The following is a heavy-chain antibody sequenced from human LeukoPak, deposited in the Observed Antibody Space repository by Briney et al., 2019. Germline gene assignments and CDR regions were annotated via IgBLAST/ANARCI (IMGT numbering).Heavy chain of an antibody. D-gene: IGHD1-26*01. V-gene: IGHV1-8*02. Sequence: ASVKVSCKASGGTFSSYAISWVRQATGQGLEWMGWMNPNSGNTGYAQKFQGRVTMTRNTSISTAYMELSSLRSEDTAVYYCARVEWELLEGAFDIWGQGTMVTVSS. CDR2: MNPNSGNT. CDR1: GGTFSSYA. J-gene: IGHJ3*02. CDR3: ARVEWELLEGAFDI.